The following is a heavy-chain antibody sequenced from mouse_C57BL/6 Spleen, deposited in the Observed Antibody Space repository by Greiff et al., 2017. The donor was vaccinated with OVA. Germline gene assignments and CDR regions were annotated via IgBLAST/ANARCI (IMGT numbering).Heavy chain of an antibody. J-gene: IGHJ4*01. CDR3: AREDYYGSSYYAMDY. V-gene: IGHV5-4*01. CDR1: GFTFSSYA. CDR2: ISDGGSYT. D-gene: IGHD1-1*01. Sequence: EVQLQESGGGLVKPGGSLKLSCAASGFTFSSYAMSWVRQTPEKRLEWVATISDGGSYTYYPDNVKGRFTISRDNAKNNLYLQMSHLKSEDTAMYYCAREDYYGSSYYAMDYWGQGTSVTVSS.